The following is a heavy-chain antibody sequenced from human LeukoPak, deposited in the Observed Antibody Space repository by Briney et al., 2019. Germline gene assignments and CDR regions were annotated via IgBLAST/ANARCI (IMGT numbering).Heavy chain of an antibody. CDR3: ARGLEGTYSYGRARQDY. J-gene: IGHJ4*02. V-gene: IGHV4-39*07. CDR2: INHSGST. Sequence: SETLSLTCTVSGGSISSGDYYWSWIRQPPGKGLEWIGEINHSGSTNYNPSLKSRVTISVDTSKNQFSLKLSSVTAADTAVYYCARGLEGTYSYGRARQDYWGQGTLVTVSS. CDR1: GGSISSGDYY. D-gene: IGHD5-18*01.